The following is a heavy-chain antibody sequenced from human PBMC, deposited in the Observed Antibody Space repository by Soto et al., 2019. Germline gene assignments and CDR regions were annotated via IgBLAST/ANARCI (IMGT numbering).Heavy chain of an antibody. J-gene: IGHJ4*02. CDR3: AKDQTDVTLFDY. CDR1: GFSFSSLA. CDR2: ISGRGVDT. Sequence: LRLSCAASGFSFSSLAMSWVRQAPGKGLEWVSSISGRGVDTLYADSVKGRFTISRDNFRNTLYLQVNSLRAEDTAVYYCAKDQTDVTLFDYWGQGTLVTVSS. V-gene: IGHV3-23*01. D-gene: IGHD2-21*02.